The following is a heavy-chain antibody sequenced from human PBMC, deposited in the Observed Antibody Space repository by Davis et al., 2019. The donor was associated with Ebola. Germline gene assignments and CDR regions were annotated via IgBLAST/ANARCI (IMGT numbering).Heavy chain of an antibody. Sequence: GESLKISCKGSGFTFSNYWIGWVRQMPGKGLEWMVIIYPGDSDTRYSPSFQGRVTISADTSINPAYLQWSSLKASDTAMYYCARHGTVGSANWFDPWGPGTQVTVSS. D-gene: IGHD4-11*01. CDR2: IYPGDSDT. J-gene: IGHJ5*02. CDR3: ARHGTVGSANWFDP. CDR1: GFTFSNYW. V-gene: IGHV5-51*01.